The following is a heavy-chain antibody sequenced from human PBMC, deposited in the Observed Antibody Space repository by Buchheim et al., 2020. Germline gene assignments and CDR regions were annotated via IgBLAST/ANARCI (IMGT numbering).Heavy chain of an antibody. J-gene: IGHJ2*01. V-gene: IGHV3-23*01. CDR1: GFTFSSYA. D-gene: IGHD3-22*01. CDR3: AKVEIGGGTYYYDSSGPNHYWYFDL. CDR2: ISGSGGST. Sequence: EVQLLESGGGLVQPGGSLRLSCAASGFTFSSYAMSWVRQAPGKGLEWVSAISGSGGSTYYADSVKGRFTISRDNSKTTLYLQMNSLRAEDTAVYYCAKVEIGGGTYYYDSSGPNHYWYFDLWGRGTL.